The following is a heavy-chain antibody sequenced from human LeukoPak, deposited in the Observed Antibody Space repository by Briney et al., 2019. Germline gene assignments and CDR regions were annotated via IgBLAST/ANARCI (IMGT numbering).Heavy chain of an antibody. CDR1: GGSISSSSYY. V-gene: IGHV4-39*07. CDR3: ARAGKWELLRSSYYFDY. D-gene: IGHD1-26*01. J-gene: IGHJ4*02. Sequence: KTSETLSLTCTVSGGSISSSSYYWGWIRQPPGKGLEWIGSIYYSGSTYYNPSLKSRVTISVDTSKNQFSLKLSSVTAADTAVYYCARAGKWELLRSSYYFDYWGQGTLVTVSS. CDR2: IYYSGST.